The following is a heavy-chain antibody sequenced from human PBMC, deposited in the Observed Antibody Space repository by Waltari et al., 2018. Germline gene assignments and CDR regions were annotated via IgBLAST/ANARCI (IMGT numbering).Heavy chain of an antibody. CDR2: ISYDGSNK. CDR1: GFTFSSYA. J-gene: IGHJ3*02. CDR3: ARAPLGDYVPVDAFDI. Sequence: QVQLVESGGGVVQPGRSLRLSCAASGFTFSSYAMHWVRQAPGKGLEWVAVISYDGSNKYYADSVKGRFTISRDNSKNTLYLQMNSLRAEDTAVYYCARAPLGDYVPVDAFDIWGQGTMVTVSS. D-gene: IGHD4-17*01. V-gene: IGHV3-30-3*01.